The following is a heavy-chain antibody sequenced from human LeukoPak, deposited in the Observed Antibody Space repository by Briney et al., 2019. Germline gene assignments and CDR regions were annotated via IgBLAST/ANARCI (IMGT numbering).Heavy chain of an antibody. V-gene: IGHV1-69*13. CDR1: GYTFTSYG. Sequence: SVKVSCKASGYTFTSYGISWVRQAPGQGLEWMGGIIPIFGTANYAQKFQGRVTITADESTSTAYMELSSLGSEDTAVYYCARGFRHGTIGYWGQGTLVTVSS. J-gene: IGHJ4*02. CDR3: ARGFRHGTIGY. CDR2: IIPIFGTA.